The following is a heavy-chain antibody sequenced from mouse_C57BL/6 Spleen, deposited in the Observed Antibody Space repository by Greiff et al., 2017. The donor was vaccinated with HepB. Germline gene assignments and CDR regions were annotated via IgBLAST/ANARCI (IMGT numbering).Heavy chain of an antibody. CDR1: GFTFSSYG. J-gene: IGHJ3*01. D-gene: IGHD1-1*01. CDR2: ISSGGSYT. Sequence: DVHLVESGGDLVKPGGSLKLSCAASGFTFSSYGMSWVRQTPDKRLEWVATISSGGSYTYYPDSVKGRITISRDNAKNTLYLQMSSLKSEDTAMYYCARQNGSSSTWFAYWGQGTLVTVSA. V-gene: IGHV5-6*01. CDR3: ARQNGSSSTWFAY.